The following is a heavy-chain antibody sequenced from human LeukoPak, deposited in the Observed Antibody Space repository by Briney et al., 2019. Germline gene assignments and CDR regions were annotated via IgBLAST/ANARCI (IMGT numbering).Heavy chain of an antibody. CDR2: IKKDGSEK. Sequence: GGSLRLSCAASGFTFSSYWMTWVRQAPGKGLEWVANIKKDGSEKYYVDSVKGRFTISRDNAKNSLYLQMNSLRAEDTAVYYCARDRLIVARDYWGQGTLVTVSS. V-gene: IGHV3-7*05. CDR1: GFTFSSYW. D-gene: IGHD6-6*01. J-gene: IGHJ4*02. CDR3: ARDRLIVARDY.